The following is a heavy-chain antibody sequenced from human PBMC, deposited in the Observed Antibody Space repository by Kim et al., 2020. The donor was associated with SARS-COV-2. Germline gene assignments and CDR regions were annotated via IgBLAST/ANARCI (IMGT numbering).Heavy chain of an antibody. CDR2: TGNYR. J-gene: IGHJ5*02. V-gene: IGHV3-21*01. CDR3: AKGAGGP. Sequence: TGNYRYYADSVKGRFAISRDNAQNSLFLQINSLRAEDTAVYYCAKGAGGPWGQGTLVTVSS. D-gene: IGHD6-13*01.